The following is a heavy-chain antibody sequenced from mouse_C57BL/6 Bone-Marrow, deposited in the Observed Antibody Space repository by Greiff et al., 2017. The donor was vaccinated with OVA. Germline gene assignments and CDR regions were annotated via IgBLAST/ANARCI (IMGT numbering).Heavy chain of an antibody. CDR2: IYPRSGNT. CDR3: ARPITTARDY. J-gene: IGHJ2*01. V-gene: IGHV1-81*01. D-gene: IGHD1-2*01. Sequence: VQLVESGAELARPGASVKLSCKASGYTFTSYGISWVKQRTGQGLEWIGEIYPRSGNTYYNEKFKGKATLTADKSSSTAYMELRSLTSEDAAVYFWARPITTARDYWGQGTTLTVSS. CDR1: GYTFTSYG.